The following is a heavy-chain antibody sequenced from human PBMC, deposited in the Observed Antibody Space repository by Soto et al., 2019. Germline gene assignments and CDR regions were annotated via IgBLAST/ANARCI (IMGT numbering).Heavy chain of an antibody. J-gene: IGHJ4*02. CDR3: ARGSHSTTWYGGQFDY. Sequence: GGSLRLSCAASGFTFSSYTMNWVRQAPGKGLEWVSSVSSSSTYIYYADSVKGRFTISRDNAKNSLYLQMNSLRAEDTAIYYCARGSHSTTWYGGQFDYWGQGTLVTVSS. D-gene: IGHD6-13*01. V-gene: IGHV3-21*01. CDR1: GFTFSSYT. CDR2: VSSSSTYI.